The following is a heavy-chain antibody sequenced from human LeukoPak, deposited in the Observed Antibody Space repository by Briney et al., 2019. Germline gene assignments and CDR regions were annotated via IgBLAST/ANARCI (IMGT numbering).Heavy chain of an antibody. CDR2: ISGSSRTI. V-gene: IGHV3-48*02. CDR3: AIRGYYDTTYAYDYHAMDV. Sequence: GGSLRLSCAASGINFSGYSMHWVRQAPGKGLEWVSYISGSSRTIYYADPVKGRFTISRDNAKNSLHLQINSLRDEDTAVYYCAIRGYYDTTYAYDYHAMDVWGQGTAVTVSS. D-gene: IGHD3-22*01. CDR1: GINFSGYS. J-gene: IGHJ6*02.